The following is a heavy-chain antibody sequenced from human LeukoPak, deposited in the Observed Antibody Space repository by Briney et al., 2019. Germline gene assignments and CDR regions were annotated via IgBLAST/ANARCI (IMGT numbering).Heavy chain of an antibody. V-gene: IGHV1-2*02. CDR1: GYMFVGYH. CDR2: VNPNNGDT. CDR3: TRGGSWFDS. J-gene: IGHJ5*01. Sequence: ASVKVSCKASGYMFVGYHMNWVRQAPGQGLEWMGWVNPNNGDTNYAPKFQGRVILTRDPSISTAYLELMSLKFDDTAVYYCTRGGSWFDSWGQGSLVTVSS. D-gene: IGHD3-16*01.